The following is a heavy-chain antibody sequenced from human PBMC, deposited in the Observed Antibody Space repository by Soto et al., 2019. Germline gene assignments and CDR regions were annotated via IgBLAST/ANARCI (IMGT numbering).Heavy chain of an antibody. J-gene: IGHJ6*02. D-gene: IGHD6-19*01. CDR3: ARVGYFRIAVAGNGMDV. CDR1: GYTFTGYY. V-gene: IGHV1-2*04. Sequence: ASVKVSCKASGYTFTGYYMHWVRQAPGQGLEWMGWINPNSGGTNYAQKFQGWVTMTRDTSISTAYMELSRLRSDDTAVYYCARVGYFRIAVAGNGMDVWCQGITVTVS. CDR2: INPNSGGT.